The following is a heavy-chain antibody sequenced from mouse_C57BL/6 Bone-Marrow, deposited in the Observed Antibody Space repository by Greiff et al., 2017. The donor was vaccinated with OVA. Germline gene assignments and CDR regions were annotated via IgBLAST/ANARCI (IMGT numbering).Heavy chain of an antibody. V-gene: IGHV1-69*01. Sequence: QVQLQQPGAELVMPGASVKLSCKASGYTFTSYWMHWVKQRPGQGLEWIGEIDPSDSYTNYNQKFKGKSTLTVDKSSSTAYMQLSSLTSEDSAVYYCARDYDYSFAYGGQGTLVTVSA. CDR1: GYTFTSYW. D-gene: IGHD2-4*01. CDR3: ARDYDYSFAY. CDR2: IDPSDSYT. J-gene: IGHJ3*01.